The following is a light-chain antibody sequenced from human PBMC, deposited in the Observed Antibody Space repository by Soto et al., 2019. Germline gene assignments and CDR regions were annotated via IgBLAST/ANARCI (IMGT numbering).Light chain of an antibody. CDR1: QSVSSSY. Sequence: EIVLTQSPGTLSLSPGERATLSCRASQSVSSSYLAWYQQKPGQAPRPLIYGASSRAIGIPDRFSGSGSGTDFTLNISRLEPEDFAVYYCQQSGSSPWTFGQGTKVEIQ. CDR3: QQSGSSPWT. J-gene: IGKJ1*01. CDR2: GAS. V-gene: IGKV3-20*01.